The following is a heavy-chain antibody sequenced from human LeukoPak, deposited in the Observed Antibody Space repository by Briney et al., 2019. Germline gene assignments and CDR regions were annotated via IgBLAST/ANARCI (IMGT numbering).Heavy chain of an antibody. V-gene: IGHV3-66*01. CDR1: GFTVSSNY. Sequence: GGSLRLSCAASGFTVSSNYMSWVRQAPGKGLEWVSVIYSGGNTYYADSVKGRFTISRDNSKNTLYLQLNSLRADDTAVYYCARANWNDDAFDIWGQGTMVTVS. J-gene: IGHJ3*02. D-gene: IGHD1-20*01. CDR3: ARANWNDDAFDI. CDR2: IYSGGNT.